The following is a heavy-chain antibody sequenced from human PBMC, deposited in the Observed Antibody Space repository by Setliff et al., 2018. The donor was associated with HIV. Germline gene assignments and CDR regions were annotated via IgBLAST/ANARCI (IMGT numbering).Heavy chain of an antibody. V-gene: IGHV4-4*07. CDR1: GASFSNYH. CDR2: VYTTGNT. CDR3: ARLRQWLAFFDS. D-gene: IGHD6-19*01. Sequence: KTSETLSLTCTVSGASFSNYHWTWIRQPAGKGLEWIGYVYTTGNTKYNPSLKSRVTMSVDTSKNQFSLKLTSVTAADTAVYYCARLRQWLAFFDSWGQGTLVTVSS. J-gene: IGHJ4*02.